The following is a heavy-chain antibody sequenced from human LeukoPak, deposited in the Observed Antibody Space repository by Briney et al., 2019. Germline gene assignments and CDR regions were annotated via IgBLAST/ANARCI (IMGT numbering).Heavy chain of an antibody. CDR1: GYSFTSYW. D-gene: IGHD4-17*01. J-gene: IGHJ4*02. CDR3: ARRRGSTVTTGADFDY. Sequence: GESLKISCKGSGYSFTSYWIGWVRQMPGKGLEWMGIIYPGDSDTRYSPFFQGQVTISADKSISTAYLQWSSLKASDTAMYYCARRRGSTVTTGADFDYWGQGTLVTVSS. V-gene: IGHV5-51*01. CDR2: IYPGDSDT.